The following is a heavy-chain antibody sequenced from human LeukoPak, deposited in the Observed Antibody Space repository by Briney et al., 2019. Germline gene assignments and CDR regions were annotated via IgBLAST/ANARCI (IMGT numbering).Heavy chain of an antibody. CDR1: GFTFSSYS. D-gene: IGHD1-26*01. CDR2: ISSSSSYI. CDR3: ASTIVGATDFDY. J-gene: IGHJ4*02. V-gene: IGHV3-21*05. Sequence: TGGSLRLSCAASGFTFSSYSMNWVRQAPGKGLEWVSYISSSSSYIYYADSVKGRFTISRDNAKNSLYLQMNSLRAEDTAVYYCASTIVGATDFDYWGQGTLVTVSS.